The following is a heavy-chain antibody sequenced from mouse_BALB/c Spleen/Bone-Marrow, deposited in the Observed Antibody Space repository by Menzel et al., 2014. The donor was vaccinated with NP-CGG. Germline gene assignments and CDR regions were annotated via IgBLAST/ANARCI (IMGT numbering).Heavy chain of an antibody. CDR2: IYPGDGDT. Sequence: VKLQESGAELARPGASVKLSCKASGYTFXSYWMQWVKQRPGQGLEWIGAIYPGDGDTRYTQKFKGKATLTADKSSSTAYMQLSSLASEDSAVYYCARDSNYPAWFAYWGQGTLVTVSA. CDR1: GYTFXSYW. J-gene: IGHJ3*01. V-gene: IGHV1-87*01. D-gene: IGHD2-5*01. CDR3: ARDSNYPAWFAY.